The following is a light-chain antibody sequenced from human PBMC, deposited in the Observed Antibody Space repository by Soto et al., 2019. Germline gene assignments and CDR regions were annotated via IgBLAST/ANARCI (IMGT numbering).Light chain of an antibody. CDR3: SSYAGSNNLP. V-gene: IGLV2-8*01. CDR1: SSDVGAYNY. Sequence: QSALTQPPSASGSPGQSVTISCTGSSSDVGAYNYVSWYQQHPGKAPKLMIYEVTKRPSGVPDRVSGSKSGNTASLTVYGVQAEDEADYYCSSYAGSNNLPFGGGTKLTVL. J-gene: IGLJ3*02. CDR2: EVT.